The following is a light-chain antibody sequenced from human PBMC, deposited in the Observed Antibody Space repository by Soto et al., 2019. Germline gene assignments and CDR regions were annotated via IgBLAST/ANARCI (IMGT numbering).Light chain of an antibody. V-gene: IGKV4-1*01. CDR3: HQYYGVPPYT. CDR1: QSVLYTSNNKSY. Sequence: DIVMTQSPDSLAVSLGERATINCKSSQSVLYTSNNKSYLAWYQHKPGQPPKLLISWASTRESGVPDRFSGSGSGTYFTLTISRLQAEDVAVYYCHQYYGVPPYTFGQGTKLQIK. J-gene: IGKJ2*01. CDR2: WAS.